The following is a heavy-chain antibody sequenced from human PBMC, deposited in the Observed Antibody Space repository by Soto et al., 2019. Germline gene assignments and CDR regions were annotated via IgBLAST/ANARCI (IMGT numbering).Heavy chain of an antibody. J-gene: IGHJ3*02. CDR3: AAPVTTVNRGAFDS. CDR2: TFYSRSP. Sequence: PSETQSLTRTVSGDSISSYYLSWIRQPPGKGLKWIDYTFYSRSPNYNHSHKRQCTMSIYTTKNQFSLRLNSVNAADSAVYYCAAPVTTVNRGAFDSWGQGTM. D-gene: IGHD4-17*01. CDR1: GDSISSYY. V-gene: IGHV4-59*08.